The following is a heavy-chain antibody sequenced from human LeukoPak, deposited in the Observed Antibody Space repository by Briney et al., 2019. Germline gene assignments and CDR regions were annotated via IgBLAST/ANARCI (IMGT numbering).Heavy chain of an antibody. CDR2: IIPIFGTA. CDR1: GGTFSSYA. J-gene: IGHJ5*02. Sequence: ASVKVSCKASGGTFSSYAISWVRQAPGQGLEWMGGIIPIFGTANYAQKFQGRVTTTADESTSTAYMELSSLRSEDTAVYYCAKGVYCSGGSCPLPNWFDPWGQGTLVTVSS. D-gene: IGHD2-15*01. V-gene: IGHV1-69*13. CDR3: AKGVYCSGGSCPLPNWFDP.